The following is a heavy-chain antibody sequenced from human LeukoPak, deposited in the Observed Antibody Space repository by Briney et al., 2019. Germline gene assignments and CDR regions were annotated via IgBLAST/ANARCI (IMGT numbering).Heavy chain of an antibody. CDR2: INHSGST. V-gene: IGHV4-34*01. D-gene: IGHD6-13*01. Sequence: KTSETLSLTCAVYGGSFSGYYWSWIRQPPGKGLEWIGEINHSGSTNYNPSLKSRVTISVDTSKNQLSLKLSSVTAADTAVYYCARVGYWQQLVDYWGQGTLVTVSS. CDR1: GGSFSGYY. J-gene: IGHJ4*02. CDR3: ARVGYWQQLVDY.